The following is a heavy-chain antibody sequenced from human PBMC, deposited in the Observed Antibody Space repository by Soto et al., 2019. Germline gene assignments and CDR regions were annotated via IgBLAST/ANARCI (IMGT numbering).Heavy chain of an antibody. CDR1: GFIFSRYA. CDR2: ISSRGDRT. D-gene: IGHD5-18*01. J-gene: IGHJ6*02. V-gene: IGHV3-23*01. Sequence: GGSLRLSCAGSGFIFSRYAMNWVRQAPGKGLEWVSIISSRGDRTSYAESVKGRFTISRDDSKNTLFLHMNSLWAEDTAVYYCAKETGDSYGFQPNALDVWGQGTTVTVSS. CDR3: AKETGDSYGFQPNALDV.